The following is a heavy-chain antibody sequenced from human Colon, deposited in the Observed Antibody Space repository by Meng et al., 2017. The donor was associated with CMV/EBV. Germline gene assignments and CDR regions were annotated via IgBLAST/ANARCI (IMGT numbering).Heavy chain of an antibody. D-gene: IGHD3-9*01. CDR3: ARDIFWGQSDY. CDR2: IQNDGSTT. J-gene: IGHJ4*02. CDR1: IFLFSNAC. V-gene: IGHV3-74*01. Sequence: VQLVGSGGCVVQPGVSMVLFFEFFIFLFSNACMHWVRQAPGKGLVWISSIQNDGSTTGYADSVKGRFTISRDNAKNTLYLQMNSLRAEDTAMYYCARDIFWGQSDYWGQGTLVTVSS.